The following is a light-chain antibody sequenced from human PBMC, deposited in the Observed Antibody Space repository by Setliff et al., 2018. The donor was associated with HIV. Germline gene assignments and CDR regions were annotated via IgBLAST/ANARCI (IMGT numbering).Light chain of an antibody. V-gene: IGLV2-14*03. CDR3: CSFTSSSTLII. CDR1: SSDVGGYNY. CDR2: DVS. J-gene: IGLJ2*01. Sequence: SALAQPASVSGSPGQSITISCTGTSSDVGGYNYVSWYQQHPGKAPKLLIFDVSDRPSGISNRFSGSKSGTTASLTISGLQAEDEADYYCCSFTSSSTLIIFGGGTQLTVL.